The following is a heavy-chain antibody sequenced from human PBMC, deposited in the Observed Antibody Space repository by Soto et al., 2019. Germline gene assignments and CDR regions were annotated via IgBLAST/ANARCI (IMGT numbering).Heavy chain of an antibody. V-gene: IGHV3-23*01. J-gene: IGHJ4*02. CDR2: ISGSGGGK. Sequence: EVQLLESGGGLVQPGWSLRLSCEASGFTFSTSAMSWVRQAPGKGLEWVSTISGSGGGKYYADSVNGRFTISGDNSKNTLFLQMNSLRAEDTALYYCARNWGIFDYWGQGTLVTVSS. D-gene: IGHD7-27*01. CDR3: ARNWGIFDY. CDR1: GFTFSTSA.